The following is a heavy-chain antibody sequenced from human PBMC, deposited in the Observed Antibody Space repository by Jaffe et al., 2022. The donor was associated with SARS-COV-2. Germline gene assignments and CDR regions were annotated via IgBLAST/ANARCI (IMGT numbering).Heavy chain of an antibody. D-gene: IGHD3-10*01. Sequence: QLQLQESGPRLVKPSETLSLTCTVSGDSIIRSSYYWGWIRRPPGKGLEWIGSVYYSGTTYYNPSLKSRVTISVDTSKNQFSLKMTSVTAADTAVYYCVRLSGSGGDWIDPWGQGTLVTVSS. CDR2: VYYSGTT. J-gene: IGHJ5*02. CDR1: GDSIIRSSYY. V-gene: IGHV4-39*01. CDR3: VRLSGSGGDWIDP.